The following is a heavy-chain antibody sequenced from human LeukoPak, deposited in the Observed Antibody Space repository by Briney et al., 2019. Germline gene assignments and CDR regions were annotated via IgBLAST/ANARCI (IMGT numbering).Heavy chain of an antibody. V-gene: IGHV1-18*01. CDR3: ARGLMREYKSGWYMHHFES. Sequence: ASVKVSCKASGGTFSSYAISWVRQAPGQGLEWMGWISDYNGNTNYAEKFQGRVTMTTDTMTTDTSTSTAYMEVRTLRSDDTAMYYCARGLMREYKSGWYMHHFESWGQGTPVTVSS. J-gene: IGHJ4*02. CDR1: GGTFSSYA. D-gene: IGHD6-19*01. CDR2: ISDYNGNT.